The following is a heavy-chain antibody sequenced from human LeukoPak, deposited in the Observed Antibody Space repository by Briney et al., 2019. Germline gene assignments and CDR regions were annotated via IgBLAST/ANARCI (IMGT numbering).Heavy chain of an antibody. V-gene: IGHV3-64*01. CDR3: AKASRYYDSSGYFDY. CDR2: ISSNGGST. J-gene: IGHJ4*02. D-gene: IGHD3-22*01. CDR1: GFTFSSYA. Sequence: GGSLRLSCAVSGFTFSSYAMHWVRQAPGKGLEHVSAISSNGGSTFYANSVKGRVTISRDNAKNTLYLQMGSLRPEDMAVYYCAKASRYYDSSGYFDYWGQGTLVTVSS.